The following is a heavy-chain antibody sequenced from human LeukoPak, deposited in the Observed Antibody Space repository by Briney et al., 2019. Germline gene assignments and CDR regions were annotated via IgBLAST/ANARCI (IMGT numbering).Heavy chain of an antibody. D-gene: IGHD5-18*01. CDR3: ARAGYSYGTGYYFDY. J-gene: IGHJ4*02. CDR2: IYYTGAT. Sequence: SETLSLTCTVSGGSISGYYWSWIRLPPGKGLEWIGYIYYTGATYYNPSLKSRVTISLDTSKNQFSLKLSSVTAADAAVYYCARAGYSYGTGYYFDYWGQGALVTVS. CDR1: GGSISGYY. V-gene: IGHV4-59*01.